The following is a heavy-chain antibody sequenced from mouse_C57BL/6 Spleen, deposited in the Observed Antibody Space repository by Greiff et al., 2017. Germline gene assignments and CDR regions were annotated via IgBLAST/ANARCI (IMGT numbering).Heavy chain of an antibody. D-gene: IGHD1-1*01. CDR3: ARSRRGTVVEDWYFDV. V-gene: IGHV1-53*01. J-gene: IGHJ1*03. CDR2: INPSNGCT. CDR1: GYTFTSYW. Sequence: VQLKQPGTELVKPGASVKLSCKASGYTFTSYWMHWVKQRPGQGLEWIGNINPSNGCTNYNEKFKSQATLTVDKASSTAYMQLSSLTSEDSAVYYCARSRRGTVVEDWYFDVWGTGTTVTVSS.